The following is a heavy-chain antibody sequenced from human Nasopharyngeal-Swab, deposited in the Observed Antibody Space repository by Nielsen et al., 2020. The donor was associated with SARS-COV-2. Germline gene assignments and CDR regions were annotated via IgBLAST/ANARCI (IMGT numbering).Heavy chain of an antibody. D-gene: IGHD5-24*01. CDR1: GGSVRGGTYY. V-gene: IGHV4-31*03. J-gene: IGHJ4*02. Sequence: LRLSCTVSGGSVRGGTYYWNWIRQHPGKGLEWRGYIYYSGSTYYNPSLQRRVPLSVDTSKTQFSLKLSSLTASATAVYYCATGDGSYNDYWGQGTLVTVSS. CDR2: IYYSGST. CDR3: ATGDGSYNDY.